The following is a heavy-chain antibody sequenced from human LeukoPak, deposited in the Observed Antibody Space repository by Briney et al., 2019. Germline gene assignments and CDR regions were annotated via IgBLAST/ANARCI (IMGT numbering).Heavy chain of an antibody. Sequence: GGSLRLSCAASGFTFSGYAMSWVRQAPGKGLEWVSAISGSGGSTYYADSVKGRFTISRDNSKNTLYLQINSLRAEDTAVYYCAKDRGSDCSGGRCRFDPWGQGTLATVSS. CDR2: ISGSGGST. V-gene: IGHV3-23*01. CDR3: AKDRGSDCSGGRCRFDP. CDR1: GFTFSGYA. J-gene: IGHJ5*02. D-gene: IGHD2-15*01.